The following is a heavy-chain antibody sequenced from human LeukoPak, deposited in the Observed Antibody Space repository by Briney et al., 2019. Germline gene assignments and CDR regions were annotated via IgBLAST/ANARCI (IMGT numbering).Heavy chain of an antibody. Sequence: GESLKISCKGSGYSFTRYWIAWVRQMPGKGLEWMGIIYPGDSDTRYSPSFQGQVAISADKSISTAYLQWSSLKASDTAVYYCARRTDYTFDYGGQGTLVTVSS. J-gene: IGHJ4*02. CDR1: GYSFTRYW. CDR2: IYPGDSDT. V-gene: IGHV5-51*01. D-gene: IGHD4-11*01. CDR3: ARRTDYTFDY.